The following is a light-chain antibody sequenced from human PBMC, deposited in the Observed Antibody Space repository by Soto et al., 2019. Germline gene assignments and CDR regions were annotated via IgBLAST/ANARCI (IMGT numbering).Light chain of an antibody. CDR3: CSYAGSRYYV. Sequence: QSVLTQPASVSGSXXQSITISXXGTXSXVGSYNLVSWYQQHPGKAPKLMIYEGSKRPSGVSNRFSGSKSGNTASLTISGLQAEDEADYYCCSYAGSRYYVFGTGTKVTVL. CDR2: EGS. J-gene: IGLJ1*01. V-gene: IGLV2-23*01. CDR1: XSXVGSYNL.